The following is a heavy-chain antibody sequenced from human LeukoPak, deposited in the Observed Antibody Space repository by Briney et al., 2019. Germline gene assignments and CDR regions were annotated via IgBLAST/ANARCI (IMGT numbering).Heavy chain of an antibody. CDR3: AKDVDYPLYYFDY. J-gene: IGHJ4*02. CDR2: ISGSGGST. V-gene: IGHV3-23*01. D-gene: IGHD4-11*01. CDR1: GFTFSTFA. Sequence: GGSLRLSCAASGFTFSTFAMIWVRQAPGKGLEWVSAISGSGGSTYYADSVKGRFTISRDNSKNTLYLQMNSLRAEDTAVYYCAKDVDYPLYYFDYWGQGTLVTVSS.